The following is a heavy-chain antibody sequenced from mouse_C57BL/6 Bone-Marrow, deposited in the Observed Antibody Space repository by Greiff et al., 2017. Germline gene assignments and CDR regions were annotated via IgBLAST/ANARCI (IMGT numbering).Heavy chain of an antibody. J-gene: IGHJ2*01. CDR1: GFTFSSYG. D-gene: IGHD2-4*01. CDR2: ISSGGSYT. Sequence: EVKVIESGGDLVKPGGSLKLSCAASGFTFSSYGMSLVRQTPDKRLEWVATISSGGSYTYSPDSVKGRFTISRDNAKNTLYLQMSSLKSEDTAMYYCARHGGLRPLDYWGQGTTLTVSS. V-gene: IGHV5-6*01. CDR3: ARHGGLRPLDY.